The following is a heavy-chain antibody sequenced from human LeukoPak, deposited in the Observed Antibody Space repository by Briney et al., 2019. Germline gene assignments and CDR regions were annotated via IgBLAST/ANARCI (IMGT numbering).Heavy chain of an antibody. CDR1: GYSFSDFY. J-gene: IGHJ3*02. Sequence: ASVKVSCKASGYSFSDFYIHWVRQAPGQGLEWMGWINPKNGATTYAERFRGRVTMTRDTSVNTTYLELTSLYSDDTAVFYCARDYSDGYNRRDAFDIWGQGTTLIVSS. V-gene: IGHV1-2*02. D-gene: IGHD5-18*01. CDR3: ARDYSDGYNRRDAFDI. CDR2: INPKNGAT.